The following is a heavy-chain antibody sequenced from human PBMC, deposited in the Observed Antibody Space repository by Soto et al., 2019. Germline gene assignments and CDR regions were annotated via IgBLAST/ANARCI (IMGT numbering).Heavy chain of an antibody. CDR1: GGSVSSGSYY. V-gene: IGHV4-61*01. CDR3: ARDWRYSSGWYSY. Sequence: PSETLSLTCTVSGGSVSSGSYYWSWIRQPPGKGLEWIGYIYYSGSTNYNPSLKSRVTISVDTSKNQFSLKLSSVTAADTAVYYCARDWRYSSGWYSYWGQGTLVTVS. D-gene: IGHD6-19*01. CDR2: IYYSGST. J-gene: IGHJ4*02.